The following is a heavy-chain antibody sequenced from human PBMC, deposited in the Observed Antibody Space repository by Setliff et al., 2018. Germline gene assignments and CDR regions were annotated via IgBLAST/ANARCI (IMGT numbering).Heavy chain of an antibody. D-gene: IGHD6-13*01. CDR2: ISRSSTYI. Sequence: PGGSLRLSCAASGFTFSTHSMNWVRQAPGKGLEWVSSISRSSTYIYYADSMKGRFTISRDNAKNSLYLQMNSLRAEDTAVYYCASAGHSGSWFPFDALHIWGQGTMVTVSS. CDR3: ASAGHSGSWFPFDALHI. CDR1: GFTFSTHS. V-gene: IGHV3-21*01. J-gene: IGHJ3*02.